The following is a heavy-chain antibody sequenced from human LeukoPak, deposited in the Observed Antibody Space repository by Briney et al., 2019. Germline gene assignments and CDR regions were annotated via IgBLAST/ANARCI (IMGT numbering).Heavy chain of an antibody. CDR1: GFTFSNAW. CDR2: IKSKTDGGTT. J-gene: IGHJ4*02. Sequence: GGSLRLSCAASGFTFSNAWMSWVRQAPGKGLEWVGRIKSKTDGGTTDYAAPVKGRFTISRDDSKNTLYLQMNSLKTEDTAVYYCTTGPSMVRGVTKDYWGQGTLVTVSS. CDR3: TTGPSMVRGVTKDY. V-gene: IGHV3-15*01. D-gene: IGHD3-10*01.